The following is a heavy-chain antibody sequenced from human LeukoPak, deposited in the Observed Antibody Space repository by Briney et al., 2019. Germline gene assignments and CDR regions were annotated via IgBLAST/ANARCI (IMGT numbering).Heavy chain of an antibody. CDR3: ARDGRKWLAPFDY. J-gene: IGHJ4*02. V-gene: IGHV3-48*03. CDR2: ISSSGSTI. D-gene: IGHD6-19*01. CDR1: GFTFSSYE. Sequence: GGSLRLSCAASGFTFSSYEMNWVRQAPGKGLEWVSYISSSGSTIYYADSVKGRFTISRDNAKNSLYLQMNSLRAEDTAVYYCARDGRKWLAPFDYWGQGTLVTVFS.